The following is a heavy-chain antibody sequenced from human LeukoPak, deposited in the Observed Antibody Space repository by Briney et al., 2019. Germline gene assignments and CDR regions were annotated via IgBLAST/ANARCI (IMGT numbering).Heavy chain of an antibody. CDR1: GYTFTSYG. J-gene: IGHJ4*02. CDR3: ARRSMEADLYYFDY. V-gene: IGHV1-18*01. CDR2: ISAYNGNA. D-gene: IGHD2/OR15-2a*01. Sequence: ASVKVSCKASGYTFTSYGISWVRQAPGQGLEWMGWISAYNGNANYAQKLQGRVTMTTDTSTSTAYMELRSLRSDDTAVYYCARRSMEADLYYFDYWGQGTLVTVSS.